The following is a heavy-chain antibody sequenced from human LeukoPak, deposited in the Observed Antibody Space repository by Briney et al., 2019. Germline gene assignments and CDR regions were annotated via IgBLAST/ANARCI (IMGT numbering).Heavy chain of an antibody. J-gene: IGHJ4*02. V-gene: IGHV3-53*04. D-gene: IGHD1-26*01. CDR1: GFTVSSNY. Sequence: SGGSLRLSYAASGFTVSSNYMSWVRQAPGKGLEWVSVIYSGGSTYYADSVKGRFTISRHNSKNTLCLQMNSLRAEDTAVYYCASGVGATAGIFDYWRQGTLVTVSS. CDR2: IYSGGST. CDR3: ASGVGATAGIFDY.